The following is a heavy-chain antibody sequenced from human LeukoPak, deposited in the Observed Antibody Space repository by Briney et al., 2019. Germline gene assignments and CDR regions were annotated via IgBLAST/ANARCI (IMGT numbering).Heavy chain of an antibody. CDR1: GFTFSSYG. J-gene: IGHJ4*02. V-gene: IGHV3-30*02. Sequence: GGSLRLSCAASGFTFSSYGMHWVRQAPGKGLEWVAFIRYDGSNKYYADSVKGRFTISRDNSKNTLYLQMNSLRAEDTAVYYCARDTYYYDSSDYFDYWGQGTLVTVSS. CDR3: ARDTYYYDSSDYFDY. CDR2: IRYDGSNK. D-gene: IGHD3-22*01.